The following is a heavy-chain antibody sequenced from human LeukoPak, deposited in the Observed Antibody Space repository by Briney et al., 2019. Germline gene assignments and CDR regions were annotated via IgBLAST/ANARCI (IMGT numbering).Heavy chain of an antibody. D-gene: IGHD3-16*01. CDR2: IYYSGST. Sequence: SETLSLTCSVSGGSISSYYWSWIRQPPGKGLEWIGYIYYSGSTNYNPSLKSRVTISADTSKNQFSLKLSSVTAADTAVYYCARCPPLRNYYYGMDVWGQGTTATVSS. J-gene: IGHJ6*02. CDR1: GGSISSYY. V-gene: IGHV4-59*08. CDR3: ARCPPLRNYYYGMDV.